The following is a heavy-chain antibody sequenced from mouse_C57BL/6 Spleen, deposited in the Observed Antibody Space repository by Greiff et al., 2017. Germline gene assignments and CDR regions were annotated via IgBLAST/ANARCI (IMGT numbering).Heavy chain of an antibody. CDR3: ARDEYYGSSPWFAY. J-gene: IGHJ3*01. Sequence: EVMLVESGGGLVKPGGSLKLSCAASGFTFSSYAMSWVRQTPEKRLEWVATISDGGSYTYSPDNVKGRFTISRDNAKNHLYLPMSHLMSEDTAMYYCARDEYYGSSPWFAYWGQGTLVTVSA. CDR1: GFTFSSYA. CDR2: ISDGGSYT. V-gene: IGHV5-4*01. D-gene: IGHD1-1*01.